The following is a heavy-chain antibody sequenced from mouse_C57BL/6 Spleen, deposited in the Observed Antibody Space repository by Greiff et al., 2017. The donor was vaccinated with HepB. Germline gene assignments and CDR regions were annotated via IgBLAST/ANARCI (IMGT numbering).Heavy chain of an antibody. V-gene: IGHV5-6*01. CDR1: GFTFSSYG. Sequence: EVQRVESGGDLVKPGGSLKLSCAASGFTFSSYGMSWVRQTPDKRLEWVATISSGGSYTYYPDSVKGRFTISRDNAKNTLYLQLSRLKSEDTAMYYCAREIITGTGFDYWGQGTLVTVSA. CDR3: AREIITGTGFDY. J-gene: IGHJ3*01. D-gene: IGHD4-1*01. CDR2: ISSGGSYT.